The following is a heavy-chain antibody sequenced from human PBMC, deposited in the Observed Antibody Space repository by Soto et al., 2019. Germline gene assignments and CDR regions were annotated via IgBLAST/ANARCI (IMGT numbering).Heavy chain of an antibody. CDR2: LSGNSGTT. D-gene: IGHD3-3*01. V-gene: IGHV3-23*01. J-gene: IGHJ4*02. Sequence: VQLLESGGGWVQPGGSLRLSCAASGFTFSTYAMAWVRQAPGKGLEWVSALSGNSGTTYSADSVKGRFTISRDNSRNTLYLQMSSLRADDTALYYCAKGSKFTIFSPNDYWGQGTLVTVSS. CDR3: AKGSKFTIFSPNDY. CDR1: GFTFSTYA.